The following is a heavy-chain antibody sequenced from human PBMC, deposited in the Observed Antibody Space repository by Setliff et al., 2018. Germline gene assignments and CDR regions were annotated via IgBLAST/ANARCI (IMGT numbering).Heavy chain of an antibody. Sequence: ASVKVSCKTSGYMFLNYDIHWVRQAPGQGLEWMGWINAGNGNTEYSQKLKGRVTLSRDTYANTAYMELRSLTSEDRAVYYCARGAANYYFSGSFMDYWGRGTLVTVSS. CDR1: GYMFLNYD. V-gene: IGHV1-3*01. J-gene: IGHJ4*02. D-gene: IGHD3-10*01. CDR3: ARGAANYYFSGSFMDY. CDR2: INAGNGNT.